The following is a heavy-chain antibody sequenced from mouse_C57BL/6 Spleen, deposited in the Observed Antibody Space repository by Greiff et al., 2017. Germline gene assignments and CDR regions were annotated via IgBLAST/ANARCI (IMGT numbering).Heavy chain of an antibody. CDR1: GFTFSSYA. J-gene: IGHJ1*03. V-gene: IGHV5-4*01. D-gene: IGHD1-1*01. CDR2: ISDGGSYT. CDR3: ARDSSYWYFDV. Sequence: EVKVEESGGGLVKPGGSLKLSCAASGFTFSSYAMSWVRQTPEKRLEWVATISDGGSYTYYPDNVKGRFTISRDNAKNNLYLQMSHLKSEDTAMYYCARDSSYWYFDVWGTGTTVTVSS.